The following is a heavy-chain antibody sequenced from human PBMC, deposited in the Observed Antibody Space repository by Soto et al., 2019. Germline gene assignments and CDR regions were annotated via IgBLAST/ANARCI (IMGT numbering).Heavy chain of an antibody. CDR3: ARNEVTIFGVVTEPLDY. Sequence: ASVKVSCKASGYTFTSYGISWVRQAPGQGLEWMGWISAYNGNTNYAQKLQGRVTMTTDTSTSTAYMELRSLRSDDTAVYYCARNEVTIFGVVTEPLDYWGQGTLVTVSS. V-gene: IGHV1-18*01. D-gene: IGHD3-3*01. J-gene: IGHJ4*02. CDR2: ISAYNGNT. CDR1: GYTFTSYG.